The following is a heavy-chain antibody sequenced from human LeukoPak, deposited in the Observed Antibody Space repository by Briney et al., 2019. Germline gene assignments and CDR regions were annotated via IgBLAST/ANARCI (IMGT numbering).Heavy chain of an antibody. CDR2: IYYSGST. V-gene: IGHV4-39*07. CDR3: ARDKRTYDFWSGYYNHYYYMDV. J-gene: IGHJ6*03. Sequence: SETLSLTCTVSGGSISSSSYYWGWIRQPPGKGLEWIGSIYYSGSTYYNPSLKSRVTISVDTSKNQFSLKLSSVTAADTAVYYCARDKRTYDFWSGYYNHYYYMDVWGKGTTVTVSS. CDR1: GGSISSSSYY. D-gene: IGHD3-3*01.